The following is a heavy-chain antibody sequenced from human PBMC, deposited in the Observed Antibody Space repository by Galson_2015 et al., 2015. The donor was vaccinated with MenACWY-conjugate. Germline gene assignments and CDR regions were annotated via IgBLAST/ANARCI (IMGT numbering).Heavy chain of an antibody. CDR1: GFTFDSYR. J-gene: IGHJ4*02. Sequence: SLRLSCAASGFTFDSYRMSWVRQAPGKGLEWVTNINRDGSEKYYVDSVRGRFTISRDNAKSSLFLQMNSLRAGDTAVYYCARDLRFYCSHNDCYSPYWGQGTLVTVSS. CDR3: ARDLRFYCSHNDCYSPY. CDR2: INRDGSEK. D-gene: IGHD2-15*01. V-gene: IGHV3-7*03.